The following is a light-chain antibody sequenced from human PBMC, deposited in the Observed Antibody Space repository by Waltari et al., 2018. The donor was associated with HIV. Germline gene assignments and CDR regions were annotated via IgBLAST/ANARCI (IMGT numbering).Light chain of an antibody. V-gene: IGKV1-5*03. Sequence: DIKMTQSPSTLSASVGDRVTITCRASQSISSWLAWYQQKPGKAPKLLIYKASSLESGVPSMFSGSGSGTEFPLTISSLQPDDFATYYCQQYNSYSPTFGQGTKVEIK. CDR1: QSISSW. CDR3: QQYNSYSPT. J-gene: IGKJ1*01. CDR2: KAS.